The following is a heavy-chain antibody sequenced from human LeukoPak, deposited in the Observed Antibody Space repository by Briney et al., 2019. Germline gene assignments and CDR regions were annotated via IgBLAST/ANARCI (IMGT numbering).Heavy chain of an antibody. V-gene: IGHV1-46*01. J-gene: IGHJ4*02. CDR3: ASLHYSDSSDY. CDR1: GYTFTSYY. CDR2: INPSGGST. Sequence: ASVKVSCKASGYTFTSYYMHWVRQAPGQGLEWMGIINPSGGSTSYAQKFQGRVTMTRDTSISTAYMELSRLRSDDTAVYYCASLHYSDSSDYWGQGTLVTVSS. D-gene: IGHD3-22*01.